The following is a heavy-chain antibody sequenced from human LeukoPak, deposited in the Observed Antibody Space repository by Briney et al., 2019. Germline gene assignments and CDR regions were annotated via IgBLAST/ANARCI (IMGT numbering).Heavy chain of an antibody. CDR2: ISYDGSNK. Sequence: PGGSLRLSCAASGLTFSSYGMHWVRQAPGKGLEWVAVISYDGSNKYYADSVKGRFTISRDNSKNTLYLQMNSLRAEDTAVYYCAKLWGEGCSSTSCHDYWGQGTLVTVSS. CDR3: AKLWGEGCSSTSCHDY. V-gene: IGHV3-30*18. D-gene: IGHD2-2*01. CDR1: GLTFSSYG. J-gene: IGHJ4*02.